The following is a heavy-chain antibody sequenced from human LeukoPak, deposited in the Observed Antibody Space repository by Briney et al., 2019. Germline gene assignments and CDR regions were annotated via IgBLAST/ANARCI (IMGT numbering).Heavy chain of an antibody. J-gene: IGHJ5*02. Sequence: SETLSLTCTVSGGSISSYYWSWIRQPPGKGLEWIGYIYYSGSTNYNPSLKSRVTISVDTSKNQFSLKLSSVTAADTAVYYCAREIAADGPTTTWGQGTLVTVSS. V-gene: IGHV4-59*01. CDR3: AREIAADGPTTT. D-gene: IGHD6-13*01. CDR1: GGSISSYY. CDR2: IYYSGST.